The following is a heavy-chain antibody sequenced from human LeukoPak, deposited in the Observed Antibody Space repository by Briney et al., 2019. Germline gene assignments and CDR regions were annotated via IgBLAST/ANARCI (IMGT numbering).Heavy chain of an antibody. J-gene: IGHJ3*02. CDR1: GYTFTGYY. CDR3: ARENDSSGLYRRAFDI. D-gene: IGHD3-22*01. CDR2: INPNSGGT. V-gene: IGHV1-2*06. Sequence: ASVKVSCKASGYTFTGYYMHWVRQAPGQGLEWMGRINPNSGGTNYAQKFQGRVTMTRDESTSTAYMELSSLRSEDTAVYYCARENDSSGLYRRAFDIWGQGTMVTVSS.